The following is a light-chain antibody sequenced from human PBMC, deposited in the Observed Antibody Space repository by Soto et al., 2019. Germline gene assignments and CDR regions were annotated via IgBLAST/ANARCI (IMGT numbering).Light chain of an antibody. Sequence: EVVLTRSPATLSLSPGEGATLSCRASQSIGNYLAWYQQKPGQAPRLLIYGASNRATGIPDRFSGSGSGTDFTLTISRLEPEDFAVYYCQQYGSSGTFGQGTKVDIK. CDR1: QSIGNY. V-gene: IGKV3-20*01. CDR2: GAS. J-gene: IGKJ1*01. CDR3: QQYGSSGT.